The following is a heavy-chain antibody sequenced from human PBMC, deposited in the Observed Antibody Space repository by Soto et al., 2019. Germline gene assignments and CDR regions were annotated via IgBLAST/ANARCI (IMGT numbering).Heavy chain of an antibody. Sequence: GGSLRLSCAASGFTFSNYDMNWVRQAPGKGLEWVSATTGSGGSTYDADSVKGRFTISRDNSKNTLYLQMNSLRAEDTAVYYCAKPPLRYGTAKYYFDYWGQGTLVTVSS. J-gene: IGHJ4*02. D-gene: IGHD3-9*01. CDR3: AKPPLRYGTAKYYFDY. CDR2: TTGSGGST. V-gene: IGHV3-23*01. CDR1: GFTFSNYD.